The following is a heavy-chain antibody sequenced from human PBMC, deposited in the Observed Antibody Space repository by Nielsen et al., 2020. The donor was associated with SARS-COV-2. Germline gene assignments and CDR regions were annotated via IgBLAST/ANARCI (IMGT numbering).Heavy chain of an antibody. CDR2: ISDSATFS. CDR3: ARDHNPPTF. V-gene: IGHV3-11*05. J-gene: IGHJ4*02. CDR1: GFSFSDHY. D-gene: IGHD2/OR15-2a*01. Sequence: SLKISCAASGFSFSDHYMTWIRQAPGKGLEWVSYISDSATFSNYADSVRGRFSISRDNAGNSLFLQLNSLTEDDTAVYFCARDHNPPTFWGQGTLVTVSS.